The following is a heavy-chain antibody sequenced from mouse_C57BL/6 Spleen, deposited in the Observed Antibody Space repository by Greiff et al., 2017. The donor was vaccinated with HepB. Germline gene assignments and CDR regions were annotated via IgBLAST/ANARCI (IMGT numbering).Heavy chain of an antibody. CDR3: ARYDYYVPYYFDY. CDR1: GYTFTSYW. V-gene: IGHV1-64*01. CDR2: IHPNSGST. D-gene: IGHD1-1*01. J-gene: IGHJ2*01. Sequence: QVQLQQPGAELVKPGASVKLSCKASGYTFTSYWMHWVKQRPGQGLEWIGMIHPNSGSTNYNEKFKSKATLTVDKSSSTAYMQLSSLTSEDSAVYYCARYDYYVPYYFDYWGQGTTLTVSS.